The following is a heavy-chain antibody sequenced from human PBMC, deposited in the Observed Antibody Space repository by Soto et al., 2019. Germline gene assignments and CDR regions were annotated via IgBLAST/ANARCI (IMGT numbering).Heavy chain of an antibody. D-gene: IGHD1-26*01. Sequence: EVQLVESGGGLVQPGGSLRLSCAASGFTFSSYSMNWVRQAPGKGLEWLSFITTSSNTIYYADSVKGRFTISRDNAKNSLDLQMNSLRDEDTAVYYCARVRGNYYLDYWGQGTLVTVSS. CDR3: ARVRGNYYLDY. J-gene: IGHJ4*02. CDR1: GFTFSSYS. CDR2: ITTSSNTI. V-gene: IGHV3-48*02.